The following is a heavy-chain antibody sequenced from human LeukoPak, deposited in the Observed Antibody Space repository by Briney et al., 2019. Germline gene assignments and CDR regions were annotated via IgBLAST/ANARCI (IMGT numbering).Heavy chain of an antibody. CDR2: IYNSGST. Sequence: PSETLSLTCTVSGVTISSYYWSWIRQPPGKGLEWIGYIYNSGSTNYNPSLKSRVTISVDTSKNQFSLKLSSVTAADTAVYYCARVIGGYEYYFDYWGQGTLVTVSS. CDR1: GVTISSYY. J-gene: IGHJ4*02. V-gene: IGHV4-59*01. D-gene: IGHD5-12*01. CDR3: ARVIGGYEYYFDY.